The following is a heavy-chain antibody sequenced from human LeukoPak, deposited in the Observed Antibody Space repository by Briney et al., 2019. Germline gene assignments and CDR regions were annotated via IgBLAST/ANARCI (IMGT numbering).Heavy chain of an antibody. CDR2: INPNSGGT. J-gene: IGHJ4*02. Sequence: ASVKVSCKASGYTFTGYYMHWVRQAPGQGLEWMGWINPNSGGTNYAQKFQGRVTMTRDTSISTVYMELSSLRSDDTAVYYCARKMEYSSSSLEYYFDYWGQGTLVTVS. CDR3: ARKMEYSSSSLEYYFDY. D-gene: IGHD6-6*01. V-gene: IGHV1-2*02. CDR1: GYTFTGYY.